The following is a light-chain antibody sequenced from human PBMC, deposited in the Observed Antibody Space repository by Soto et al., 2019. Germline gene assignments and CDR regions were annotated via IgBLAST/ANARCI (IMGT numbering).Light chain of an antibody. J-gene: IGLJ2*01. CDR1: SSDVGGYNY. Sequence: QSALTQPRSVSGSPGQSVTISCTGTSSDVGGYNYVSWYQQQTGKAPKLMIYDVSEWPSGVPDRFSGSKSGNTASLTISGLQAEDEADYYCCSYAGPYTLLFGGGTKLTVL. CDR3: CSYAGPYTLL. V-gene: IGLV2-11*01. CDR2: DVS.